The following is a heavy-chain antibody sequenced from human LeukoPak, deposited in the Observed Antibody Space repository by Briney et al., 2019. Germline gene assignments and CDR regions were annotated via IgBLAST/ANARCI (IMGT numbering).Heavy chain of an antibody. J-gene: IGHJ4*02. Sequence: GGSLRLSCASSEFTFRSYGLSWVRQAPGKGLEWVSGISGSDGNTYYADSVKGRFTISRDISKNTLYLQMNSLRAEDTAVYYCAKAGYSSGWPPDYWGQETLVTVSS. CDR2: ISGSDGNT. D-gene: IGHD6-19*01. V-gene: IGHV3-23*01. CDR1: EFTFRSYG. CDR3: AKAGYSSGWPPDY.